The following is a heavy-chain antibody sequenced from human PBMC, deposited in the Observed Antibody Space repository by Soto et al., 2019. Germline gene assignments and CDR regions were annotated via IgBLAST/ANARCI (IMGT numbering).Heavy chain of an antibody. CDR3: ASHSLGYCSSTSCYDQVY. D-gene: IGHD2-2*01. V-gene: IGHV3-74*01. J-gene: IGHJ4*02. Sequence: GGSLRLSCAASGFTFSSYWMHWVRQAPGKGLVWVSRINSDGSSTSYADSVKGRFTISRDNAKNTLYLQMNSLRAEDTAVYYCASHSLGYCSSTSCYDQVYWGQGTLVTVSS. CDR1: GFTFSSYW. CDR2: INSDGSST.